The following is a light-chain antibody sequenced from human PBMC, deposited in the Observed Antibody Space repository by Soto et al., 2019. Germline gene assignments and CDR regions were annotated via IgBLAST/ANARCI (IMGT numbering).Light chain of an antibody. V-gene: IGKV3D-15*01. J-gene: IGKJ5*01. CDR3: QQYNNWPAIT. Sequence: EIGLTQSPGTLSLSPGERATLSCRASQSVSSNLAWYQQKPGQAPRLLIYGASTRATGIPARFSGSGSGTEFTLTITSLQSEDFAVYYCQQYNNWPAITFGQGTRLEIK. CDR2: GAS. CDR1: QSVSSN.